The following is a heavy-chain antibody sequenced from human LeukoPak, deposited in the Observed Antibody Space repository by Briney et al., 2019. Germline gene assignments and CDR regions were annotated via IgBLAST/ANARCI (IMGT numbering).Heavy chain of an antibody. V-gene: IGHV2-5*02. CDR2: IYWDDDI. CDR3: AHRRFGDGYIRGFDY. D-gene: IGHD5-24*01. Sequence: SGPTLVNPTQTLTLTCTFSGFSLTTYGVGVAWIRQPPGKALEWLALIYWDDDIRYSPSLMNRLTITRDASKNHVVLTMTNMDPVDTATYYCAHRRFGDGYIRGFDYWGQGTLVTVSS. CDR1: GFSLTTYGVG. J-gene: IGHJ4*02.